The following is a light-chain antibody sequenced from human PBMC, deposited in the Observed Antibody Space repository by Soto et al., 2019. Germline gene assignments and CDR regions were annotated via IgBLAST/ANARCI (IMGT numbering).Light chain of an antibody. J-gene: IGKJ1*01. CDR1: QTISSSH. CDR2: GAS. CDR3: QNYDSSLRM. Sequence: EIVLTQSPGTLSLSPGERATLSCRASQTISSSHLAWYQQKPGQAPRLLIYGASSRATDIPDRFSGSGSGADFTLSVSRLKPEDFAVYCCQNYDSSLRMFGPGTKVDIK. V-gene: IGKV3-20*01.